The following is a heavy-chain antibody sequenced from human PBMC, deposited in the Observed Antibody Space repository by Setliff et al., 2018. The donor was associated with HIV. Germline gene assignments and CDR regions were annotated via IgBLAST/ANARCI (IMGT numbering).Heavy chain of an antibody. Sequence: SLRLSCAASGFTFSNYAMHWVRQAPGKGLEWVAVISYDGSNKYYADSVKGRFTISRDNSKNTLYLQMNSLRVEDTAVYYCARETMYDSRGYLSHYFDYWGQGTLVTVSS. CDR2: ISYDGSNK. CDR1: GFTFSNYA. J-gene: IGHJ4*02. CDR3: ARETMYDSRGYLSHYFDY. V-gene: IGHV3-30-3*01. D-gene: IGHD3-22*01.